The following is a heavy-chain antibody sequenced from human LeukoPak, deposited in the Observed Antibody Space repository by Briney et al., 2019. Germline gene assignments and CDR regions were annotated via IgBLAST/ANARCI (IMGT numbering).Heavy chain of an antibody. V-gene: IGHV3-21*01. Sequence: EGSLRLSCAASGFTFSTYSMNWVRQAPGKGLEWVSSISGSSIYIYYADSVKGRFTISRDNAKNSLYLQMNSLRAEDTAVYYCARDPPYYDSSGYYYDYWGQGTLVTVSS. CDR3: ARDPPYYDSSGYYYDY. J-gene: IGHJ4*02. CDR2: ISGSSIYI. CDR1: GFTFSTYS. D-gene: IGHD3-22*01.